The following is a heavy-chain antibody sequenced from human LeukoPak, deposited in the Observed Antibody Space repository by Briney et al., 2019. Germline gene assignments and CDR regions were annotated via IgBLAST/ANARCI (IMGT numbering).Heavy chain of an antibody. CDR3: ARDLVGSHTSYSSGAWDY. V-gene: IGHV1-69*13. D-gene: IGHD3-9*01. CDR1: GGTFSNYA. Sequence: ASVKVSCKGSGGTFSNYAISWVRQAPGQGLEWMGGIIPIFDTADYAQKFQGRLTITADESTSTAYMELSSLRAEDTAVYYCARDLVGSHTSYSSGAWDYWGQGTLVTVSS. CDR2: IIPIFDTA. J-gene: IGHJ4*02.